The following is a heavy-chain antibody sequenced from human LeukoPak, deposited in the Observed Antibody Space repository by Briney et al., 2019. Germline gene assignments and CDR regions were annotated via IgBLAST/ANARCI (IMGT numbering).Heavy chain of an antibody. Sequence: PSETLSLTCAVYGGSFSGYYWSWIRQPPGKGLERIGEINHSGSTNYNPSLKSRVTISVDTSKNQFSLKLSSVTAADTTVYYCARAIVIVPAAMVYYYYGMDVWGKGTTVTVSS. CDR1: GGSFSGYY. J-gene: IGHJ6*04. D-gene: IGHD2-2*01. CDR2: INHSGST. CDR3: ARAIVIVPAAMVYYYYGMDV. V-gene: IGHV4-34*01.